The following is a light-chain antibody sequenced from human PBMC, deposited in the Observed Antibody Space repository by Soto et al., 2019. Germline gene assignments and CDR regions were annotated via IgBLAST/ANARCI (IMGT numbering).Light chain of an antibody. CDR2: DVS. J-gene: IGLJ3*02. CDR1: SSDVGGYNY. CDR3: SSYTTSTTWV. Sequence: QSALTQPASVSGSPGQSITISCTGTSSDVGGYNYVSWYQQHPGKAPKVIIYDVSNRPLGVSNRFSGSKSGNTASLTISGLQAEDEADYYCSSYTTSTTWVFGGGTKVTVL. V-gene: IGLV2-14*01.